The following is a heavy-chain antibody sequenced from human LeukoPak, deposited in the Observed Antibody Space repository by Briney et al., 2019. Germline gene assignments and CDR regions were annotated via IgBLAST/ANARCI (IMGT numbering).Heavy chain of an antibody. J-gene: IGHJ6*02. D-gene: IGHD6-13*01. CDR2: INPNSDVT. CDR1: GYTFTGYY. CDR3: ARVRAAAGYYYYGMDV. Sequence: ASVKVSCKASGYTFTGYYIHWVRQAPGQGLEWMGWINPNSDVTNYAQKFQGRVTLTRDTSISTAYMELSRLRSDDTAVYYCARVRAAAGYYYYGMDVWGQGTTVTVSS. V-gene: IGHV1-2*02.